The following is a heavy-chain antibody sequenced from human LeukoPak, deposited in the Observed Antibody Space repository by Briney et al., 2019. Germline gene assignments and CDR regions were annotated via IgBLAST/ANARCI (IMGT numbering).Heavy chain of an antibody. CDR2: ISSSGSTI. V-gene: IGHV3-48*03. CDR1: GFTFSSYE. J-gene: IGHJ6*03. Sequence: GGSLRLSCAASGFTFSSYEMNWVRQAPGKGLEWVSYISSSGSTIYYADSVKGRFTISRDNAKNSLYLQMNSLRAEDTAVYYCARLIYGSGIRYMDVWGKGTTVTISS. CDR3: ARLIYGSGIRYMDV. D-gene: IGHD3-10*01.